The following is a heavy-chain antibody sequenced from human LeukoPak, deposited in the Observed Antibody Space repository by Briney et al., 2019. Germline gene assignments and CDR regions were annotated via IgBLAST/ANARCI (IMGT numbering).Heavy chain of an antibody. V-gene: IGHV3-23*01. CDR3: ATSAVAGSDAFDI. D-gene: IGHD6-19*01. Sequence: GGSLRLSCAASGFTLSSYAMTWVRQAPGKGLEWVSAISGSGGSTYYADSVKGRFTISRDNSKNTLYLQMNSLRAEDTAVYYCATSAVAGSDAFDIWGQGTMVTVSS. CDR2: ISGSGGST. CDR1: GFTLSSYA. J-gene: IGHJ3*02.